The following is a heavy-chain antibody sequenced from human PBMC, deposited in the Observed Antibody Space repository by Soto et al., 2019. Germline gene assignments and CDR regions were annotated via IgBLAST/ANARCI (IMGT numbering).Heavy chain of an antibody. CDR3: ARAVITRYGVLDH. CDR2: ITYNGDT. V-gene: IGHV1-18*01. CDR1: GYTFTSYG. D-gene: IGHD3-22*01. Sequence: QVQLVQSGAEVKKPGASVKVSCKASGYTFTSYGISWVRQAPGQGLEWMGWITYNGDTNYPQKLQGRVTMTTDTSTSTAYMELRSLRSDDTAMYYCARAVITRYGVLDHWGQGTLLTVSS. J-gene: IGHJ4*02.